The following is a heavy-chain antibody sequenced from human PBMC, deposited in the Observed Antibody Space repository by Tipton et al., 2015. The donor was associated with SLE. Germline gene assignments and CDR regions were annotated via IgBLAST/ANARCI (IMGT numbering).Heavy chain of an antibody. D-gene: IGHD6-13*01. CDR3: AKGMYASSWYLMDY. V-gene: IGHV3-9*01. J-gene: IGHJ4*02. CDR2: ISWNSGSM. CDR1: GFPFGSYA. Sequence: SLRLSCAASGFPFGSYAFSWVRQAPGKGLEWVSGISWNSGSMGYADSVKGRFTISRDNAKNSLYLQMNSLRAEDTALYYCAKGMYASSWYLMDYWGQGTLVTVSS.